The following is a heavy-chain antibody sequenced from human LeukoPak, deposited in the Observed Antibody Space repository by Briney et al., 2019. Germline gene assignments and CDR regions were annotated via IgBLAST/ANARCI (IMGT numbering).Heavy chain of an antibody. J-gene: IGHJ4*02. CDR3: ARVGFAGRLDY. Sequence: PGGSLRLSCAASGFTFSSYAMHWVRQAPGKGLEWVAVISYDGSNKYHADSVKGRFTISRDNSKNTLYLQMNSLRAEDTAVYYCARVGFAGRLDYWGQGSLVAVSS. CDR2: ISYDGSNK. V-gene: IGHV3-30-3*01. CDR1: GFTFSSYA. D-gene: IGHD3-3*01.